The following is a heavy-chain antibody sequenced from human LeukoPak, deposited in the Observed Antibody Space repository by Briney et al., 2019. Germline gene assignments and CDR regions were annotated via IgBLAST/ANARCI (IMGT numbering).Heavy chain of an antibody. CDR3: ARLDTAMVFSY. J-gene: IGHJ4*02. Sequence: QSGGSLRLSCAASGFAFSSYGMHWVRQAPGKGLEWVAVIWYDGSNKYYADSVKGRFTISRDNSKNTLYLQMNNLRAEDTAVYYCARLDTAMVFSYWGQGTLVTVSS. V-gene: IGHV3-33*01. CDR1: GFAFSSYG. CDR2: IWYDGSNK. D-gene: IGHD5-18*01.